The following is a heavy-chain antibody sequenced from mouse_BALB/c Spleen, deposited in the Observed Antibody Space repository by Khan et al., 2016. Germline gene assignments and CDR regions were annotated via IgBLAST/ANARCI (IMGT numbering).Heavy chain of an antibody. Sequence: QVTLKESGPGILQPSQTLSLTCSFSGFSLSTSGMGLSWIRQPSGKGLEWLAHLYWDDDKRYNPSLKSRLIISKDTSSNQVFLKIPSVDTADTATYYCDADDSVAYWGQGTLVTVSA. CDR3: DADDSVAY. J-gene: IGHJ3*01. CDR2: LYWDDDK. V-gene: IGHV8-12*01. CDR1: GFSLSTSGMG. D-gene: IGHD2-13*01.